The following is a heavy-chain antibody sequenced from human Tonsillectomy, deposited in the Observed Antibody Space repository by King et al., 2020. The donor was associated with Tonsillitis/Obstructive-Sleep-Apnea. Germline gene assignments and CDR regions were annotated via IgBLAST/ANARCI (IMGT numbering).Heavy chain of an antibody. D-gene: IGHD2-2*01. J-gene: IGHJ6*03. V-gene: IGHV4-34*01. Sequence: VQLQQWGAGLLKPSETLSLTCGVYGGSFSGYYWSWIRQPPGKGLEWIGESNHSGSTDYNSSIKSRATISRDTSKNQFSLRLTSVTAADTAVYYCGTNAGDYYYYMDVWGKGTTVTVSS. CDR1: GGSFSGYY. CDR3: GTNAGDYYYYMDV. CDR2: SNHSGST.